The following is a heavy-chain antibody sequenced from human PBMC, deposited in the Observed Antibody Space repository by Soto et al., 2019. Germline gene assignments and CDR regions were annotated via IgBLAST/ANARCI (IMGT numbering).Heavy chain of an antibody. CDR1: GFTFDQYT. J-gene: IGHJ4*02. Sequence: GGSLSLYCDAPGFTFDQYTMHWVRQAPGTGLEWVSLISWDGGSTYYAESVKGRFTISSDNSKNSLYLQMNSLRTEDTALYYCAIGDYYDSSGQSPSHFDYWGQGTLVTVSS. CDR2: ISWDGGST. D-gene: IGHD3-22*01. CDR3: AIGDYYDSSGQSPSHFDY. V-gene: IGHV3-43*01.